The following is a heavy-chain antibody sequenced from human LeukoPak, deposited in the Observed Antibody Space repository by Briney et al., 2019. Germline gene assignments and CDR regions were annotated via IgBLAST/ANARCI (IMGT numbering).Heavy chain of an antibody. Sequence: ASVKVSCKASGGTFSSYAISWVRQAPGQGLEWMGGIIPIFGTANYAQKFQGRVTITADESTSTAYMELSSLRYEDTAVYYCASSNPELLQPFDYWGQGTLVTVSS. J-gene: IGHJ4*02. CDR3: ASSNPELLQPFDY. CDR2: IIPIFGTA. D-gene: IGHD1-26*01. V-gene: IGHV1-69*13. CDR1: GGTFSSYA.